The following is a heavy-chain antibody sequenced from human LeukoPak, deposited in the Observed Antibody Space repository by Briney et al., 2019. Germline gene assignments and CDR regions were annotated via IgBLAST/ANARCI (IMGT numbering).Heavy chain of an antibody. CDR3: ARGGITIFLSYNYMDV. D-gene: IGHD3-9*01. CDR2: IKQDGSDK. Sequence: RPGGSLRLSCAASGFTFSSYWMSWVRQSPGKGLEWVANIKQDGSDKYYVDSVKGRFTISRDNAKNSLYLQMSSLRAEDTALYYCARGGITIFLSYNYMDVWGKGTTVTVSS. V-gene: IGHV3-7*03. CDR1: GFTFSSYW. J-gene: IGHJ6*03.